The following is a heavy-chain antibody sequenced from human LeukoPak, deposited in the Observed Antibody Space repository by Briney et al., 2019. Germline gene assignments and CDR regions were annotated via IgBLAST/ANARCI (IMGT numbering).Heavy chain of an antibody. CDR3: ARVRGGRGYSYDYYFDY. CDR2: IGTFNGET. J-gene: IGHJ4*02. CDR1: GYTFTSYG. V-gene: IGHV1-18*01. Sequence: ASVKVSCKASGYTFTSYGITWVRQAPGQGLEWMGWIGTFNGETHSAQTFQGRLTMTRDTSTSTAYMELRSLRSDDTAVYYCARVRGGRGYSYDYYFDYWGQGTLVTVSS. D-gene: IGHD5-18*01.